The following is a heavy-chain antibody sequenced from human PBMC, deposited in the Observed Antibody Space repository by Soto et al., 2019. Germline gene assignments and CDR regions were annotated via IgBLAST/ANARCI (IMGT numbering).Heavy chain of an antibody. J-gene: IGHJ5*02. CDR3: ARVYYDFWSGYYSNWFDP. Sequence: SETLSLTCTVSGGSISSYSWSWIRQPPGKGLEWIGYIYYSGSTNYNPSLKSRVTISVDTSKNQFSLKLSSVTAADTAVYYCARVYYDFWSGYYSNWFDPWGQGTLVTVSS. CDR2: IYYSGST. D-gene: IGHD3-3*01. V-gene: IGHV4-59*01. CDR1: GGSISSYS.